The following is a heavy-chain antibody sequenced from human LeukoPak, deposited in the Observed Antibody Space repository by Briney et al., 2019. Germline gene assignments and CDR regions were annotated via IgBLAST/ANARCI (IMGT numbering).Heavy chain of an antibody. V-gene: IGHV5-51*01. CDR1: GYSFTYYW. CDR3: ARQDGRALYYFDY. J-gene: IGHJ4*02. Sequence: GESLKISCKGSGYSFTYYWIGWVRQMPGKGLEWMGIICPADSDTRYSPSFQGQVTISADKSTSTAYLQWSSLKASDTAMYYCARQDGRALYYFDYWGQGTLVTVSS. D-gene: IGHD5-24*01. CDR2: ICPADSDT.